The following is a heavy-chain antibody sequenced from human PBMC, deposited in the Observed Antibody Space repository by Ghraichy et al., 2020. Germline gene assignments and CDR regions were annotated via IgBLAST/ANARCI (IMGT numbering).Heavy chain of an antibody. D-gene: IGHD3-22*01. V-gene: IGHV3-23*01. Sequence: RGSLRLSCAASGFTFGNYAMSWVRQAPGKGLEWVSSISTTGGTNSYADSVKGRFTTSRDNLNDVLYLEMNSLRAEDTVVYCCAKLHYYDSRGTYGWDCGQGTLFTVSS. CDR1: GFTFGNYA. CDR2: ISTTGGTN. CDR3: AKLHYYDSRGTYGWD. J-gene: IGHJ4*02.